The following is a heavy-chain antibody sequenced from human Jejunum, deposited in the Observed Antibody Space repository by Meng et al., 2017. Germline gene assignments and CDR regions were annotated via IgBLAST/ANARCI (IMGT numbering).Heavy chain of an antibody. CDR3: ARAYDNSDYYYTGFDW. D-gene: IGHD2-21*02. CDR2: IIPLFGSP. J-gene: IGHJ4*02. V-gene: IGHV1-69*06. CDR1: IDTFNSYA. Sequence: SVTVSCKASIDTFNSYAVIWVRESPGQGLEWMGVIIPLFGSPIYAQKFQGRVTLSADTSTYTAYMELSSLRSEDTDIYYCARAYDNSDYYYTGFDWWGQGTPVTVSS.